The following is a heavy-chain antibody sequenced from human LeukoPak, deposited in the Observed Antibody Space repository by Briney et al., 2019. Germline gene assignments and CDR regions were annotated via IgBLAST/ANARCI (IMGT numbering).Heavy chain of an antibody. CDR1: GFTFSSYW. V-gene: IGHV3-74*01. CDR3: ATYSSSWHAIDY. D-gene: IGHD6-13*01. CDR2: INSDGSST. Sequence: GGSLRLSCAASGFTFSSYWMHWVRQAPGKGLVWVSRINSDGSSTSYADSVKGRFTISRDNAKNTLYLQMNSLRGEDMAVYYCATYSSSWHAIDYWGQGTLVTVSS. J-gene: IGHJ4*02.